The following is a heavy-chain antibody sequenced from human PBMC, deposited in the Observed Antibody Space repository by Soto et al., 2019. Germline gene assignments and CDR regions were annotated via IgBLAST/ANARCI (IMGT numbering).Heavy chain of an antibody. J-gene: IGHJ3*02. D-gene: IGHD1-26*01. CDR2: IIPIFGTA. CDR1: GGTFSSYA. Sequence: SVKVSCKASGGTFSSYAISWVRQAPGQGLEWMGGIIPIFGTANYAQKFQGRVTITADESTSTAYMELSSLRSEDTAVYYCARWELATTSIGAFDILGQRTMLTVSS. V-gene: IGHV1-69*13. CDR3: ARWELATTSIGAFDI.